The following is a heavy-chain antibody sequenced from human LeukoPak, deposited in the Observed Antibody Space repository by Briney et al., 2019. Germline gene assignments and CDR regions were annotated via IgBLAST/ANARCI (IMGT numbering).Heavy chain of an antibody. CDR1: GYTFTGYY. CDR3: AREDVYSSNSVGELDY. V-gene: IGHV1-2*02. Sequence: GASVKVSCKASGYTFTGYYMHWVRQAPGQGLEWMGWINPNSGGTNYAQKFQGRVTMTRDTSISTAYMELSRLRSDHTAVYYCAREDVYSSNSVGELDYWGQGTLVTVSS. D-gene: IGHD6-19*01. CDR2: INPNSGGT. J-gene: IGHJ4*02.